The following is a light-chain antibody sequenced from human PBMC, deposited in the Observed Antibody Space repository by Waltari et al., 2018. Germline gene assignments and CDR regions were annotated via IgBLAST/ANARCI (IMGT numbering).Light chain of an antibody. CDR2: DAS. V-gene: IGKV3-20*01. J-gene: IGKJ4*01. Sequence: EVVLTQSPGTLSLSPGETATLSCRASQYISSNYLAWYQQKPGQAPRLLIYDASNRATGIADRFSGSESGTVFTLTISRLEPEDFALYYCQQYGSSPVTFGGGTKVEIK. CDR1: QYISSNY. CDR3: QQYGSSPVT.